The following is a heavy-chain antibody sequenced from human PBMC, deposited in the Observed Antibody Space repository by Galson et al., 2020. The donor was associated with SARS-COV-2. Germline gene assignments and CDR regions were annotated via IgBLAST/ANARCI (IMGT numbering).Heavy chain of an antibody. D-gene: IGHD3-10*01. CDR2: IDWADDK. J-gene: IGHJ6*02. Sequence: SGPTLVKPTQPLTLTCTFSAFSLSTSGMCVSWIRQPPGKALEWLALIDWADDKYHSTSLKTRLTISKDTSKNQVVLPMTNMDPVDTATYDCARMGGSGSDYYGDGMDVWGQGTTGTVSS. CDR1: AFSLSTSGMC. CDR3: ARMGGSGSDYYGDGMDV. V-gene: IGHV2-70*01.